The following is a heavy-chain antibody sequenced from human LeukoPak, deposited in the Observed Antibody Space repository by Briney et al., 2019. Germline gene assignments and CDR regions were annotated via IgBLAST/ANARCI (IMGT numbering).Heavy chain of an antibody. CDR1: GYTFTSYY. V-gene: IGHV1-46*01. J-gene: IGHJ4*02. CDR2: INPSGGST. D-gene: IGHD3-3*01. Sequence: GASVKVSCKASGYTFTSYYMHWVRQAPGQGLEWMGIINPSGGSTSYAQKFQGRVTMTRDTSTSTVYMELSSLRSEDTAVYYCARDQTISRYDFWSGYQRYWGQGTLVTVSS. CDR3: ARDQTISRYDFWSGYQRY.